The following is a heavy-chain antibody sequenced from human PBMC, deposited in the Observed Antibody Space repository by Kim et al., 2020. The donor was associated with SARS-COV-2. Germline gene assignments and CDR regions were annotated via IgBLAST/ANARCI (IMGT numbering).Heavy chain of an antibody. CDR1: GASISSRIYY. Sequence: SETLSLTCTVSGASISSRIYYWGWIRQPPGRGLEWVGSIYYSENTYYNPSLKSRVAISIDSSKNLLSLKLSSVTAADTAVYYCARGLRFCASTSCYFDYWGQGILVTVSS. J-gene: IGHJ4*02. D-gene: IGHD2-2*01. V-gene: IGHV4-39*07. CDR2: IYYSENT. CDR3: ARGLRFCASTSCYFDY.